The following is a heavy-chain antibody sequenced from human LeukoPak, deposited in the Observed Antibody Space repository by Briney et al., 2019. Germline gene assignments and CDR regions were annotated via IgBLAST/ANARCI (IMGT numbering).Heavy chain of an antibody. CDR3: ARGRWVATNQAYYFDD. J-gene: IGHJ4*02. CDR2: INAGNGHT. V-gene: IGHV1-3*03. Sequence: ASVKVSCKTSAYSFTPYAMHWVRQAPGQRLEWMGWINAGNGHTKYSQEFQGRLTITRDTSANIVYMDLSSLRSEDMAVYYCARGRWVATNQAYYFDDWGQGTLDTVSS. D-gene: IGHD5-12*01. CDR1: AYSFTPYA.